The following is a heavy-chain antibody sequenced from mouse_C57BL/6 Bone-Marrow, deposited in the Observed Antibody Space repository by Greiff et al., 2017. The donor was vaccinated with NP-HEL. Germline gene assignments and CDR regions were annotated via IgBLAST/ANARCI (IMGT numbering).Heavy chain of an antibody. CDR2: IHPSDSDT. V-gene: IGHV1-74*01. CDR1: GYTFTSYW. CDR3: AIIGDYGSSPWYFDV. D-gene: IGHD1-1*01. J-gene: IGHJ1*03. Sequence: QVQLQQPGAELVKPGASVKLSCKASGYTFTSYWMHWVKQRPGQGLEWIGMIHPSDSDTNYNQKFKGKATLTVDKSSSTAYMQLSSLTSEDSAVYYCAIIGDYGSSPWYFDVWGTGTTVTVSS.